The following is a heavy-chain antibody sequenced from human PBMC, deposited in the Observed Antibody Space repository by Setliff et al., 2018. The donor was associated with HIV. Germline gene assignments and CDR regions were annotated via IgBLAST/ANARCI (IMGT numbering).Heavy chain of an antibody. V-gene: IGHV3-33*08. CDR2: IWYDGSNK. J-gene: IGHJ6*03. CDR1: GFTVSSYG. Sequence: PGGSLRLSCAVSGFTVSSYGMHWVRQAPGKGLEWVAVIWYDGSNKYYADSVKGRFTISRDNSKNTLYLQMNSLRAEDTAVYYCARDRGAAAGLHYYYYYYMDVWGKGTTVTVSS. D-gene: IGHD6-13*01. CDR3: ARDRGAAAGLHYYYYYYMDV.